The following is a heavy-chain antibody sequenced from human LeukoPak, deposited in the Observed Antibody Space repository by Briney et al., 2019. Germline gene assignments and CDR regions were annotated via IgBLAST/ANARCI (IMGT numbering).Heavy chain of an antibody. CDR3: ARQQLAYFDY. Sequence: SETPSLTCTVSGGSISSYYWSWIRQPPGKGLEWIGYIYYSGSTNYNPSLKSRVTISVDTSKNQFSLKLSSVTAADTAVYYCARQQLAYFDYWGQGTLVTVSS. D-gene: IGHD6-13*01. J-gene: IGHJ4*02. CDR2: IYYSGST. CDR1: GGSISSYY. V-gene: IGHV4-59*01.